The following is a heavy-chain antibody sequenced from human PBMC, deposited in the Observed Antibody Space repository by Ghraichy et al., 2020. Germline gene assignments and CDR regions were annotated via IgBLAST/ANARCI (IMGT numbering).Heavy chain of an antibody. V-gene: IGHV4-59*01. Sequence: SETLSLTCSVSGGSISSYYWSWIRQPPGQGLEWIGYIYYSGRTNYNPSLKSRVTISVDTSKNQFSLKLTSVTAVDTAVYYCARDVGTIFEGDVWGQGTTVTVSS. CDR2: IYYSGRT. J-gene: IGHJ6*02. CDR3: ARDVGTIFEGDV. CDR1: GGSISSYY. D-gene: IGHD3-3*01.